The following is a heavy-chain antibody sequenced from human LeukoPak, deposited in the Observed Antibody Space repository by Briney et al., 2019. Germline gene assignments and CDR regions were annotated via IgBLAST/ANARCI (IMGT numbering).Heavy chain of an antibody. CDR3: ARALTTVTANWFDP. J-gene: IGHJ5*02. CDR2: IYYSGST. V-gene: IGHV4-31*03. CDR1: GDSISSGGYY. Sequence: SETLSLTCTVSGDSISSGGYYWSWIRQHPGMGLEWIGYIYYSGSTYYNPSLKSRVTISLDTSKNQFSLKLSSVTAADTAVYYCARALTTVTANWFDPWGQGTLVTVSS. D-gene: IGHD4-17*01.